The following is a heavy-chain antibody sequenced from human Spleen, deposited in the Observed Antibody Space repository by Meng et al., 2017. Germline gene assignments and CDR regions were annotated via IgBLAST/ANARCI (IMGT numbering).Heavy chain of an antibody. CDR3: ARWIDSSGCLDY. CDR1: GGSFSGYY. D-gene: IGHD3-22*01. J-gene: IGHJ4*02. Sequence: QVQLLQWGAGLLKPSETLSLTCAVYGGSFSGYYWSWIRQPPGKGLEWIGEINHSGSTNYNPSLKSRVTISVDTSKNQFSLKLSSVTAADTAVYYGARWIDSSGCLDYWGQGTLVTVSS. CDR2: INHSGST. V-gene: IGHV4-34*01.